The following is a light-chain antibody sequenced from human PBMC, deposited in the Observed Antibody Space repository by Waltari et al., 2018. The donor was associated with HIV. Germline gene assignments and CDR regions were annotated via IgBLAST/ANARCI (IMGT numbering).Light chain of an antibody. CDR2: QAS. J-gene: IGKJ2*01. CDR1: QSISAS. Sequence: DIQMTQSPSTLSVAVRARVIITCRASQSISASLAWYHQKPGKAPRLLISQASVLEPGVPSRFSGSGSGTDFTLTINILQPDDFGTYYCQQSDTYYTFGQGTKLERK. CDR3: QQSDTYYT. V-gene: IGKV1-5*03.